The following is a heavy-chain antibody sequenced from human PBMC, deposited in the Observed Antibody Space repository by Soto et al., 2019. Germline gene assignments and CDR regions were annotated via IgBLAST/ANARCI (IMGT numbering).Heavy chain of an antibody. Sequence: GASVKVSCKASGGTFSSYAINWVRQAPGQGLEWMGGIIPIFGTANYAQKFQGRVTITADESTSTAYMELSSLRSEDTAVYYCARPVEMATISRSYLFYWGQGTLVTVSS. CDR1: GGTFSSYA. CDR2: IIPIFGTA. J-gene: IGHJ4*02. D-gene: IGHD5-12*01. V-gene: IGHV1-69*13. CDR3: ARPVEMATISRSYLFY.